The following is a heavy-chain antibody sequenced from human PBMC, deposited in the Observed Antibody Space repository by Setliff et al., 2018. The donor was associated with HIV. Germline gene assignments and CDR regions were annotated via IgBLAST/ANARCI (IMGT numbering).Heavy chain of an antibody. D-gene: IGHD3-22*01. Sequence: PGGSLRLSCAASGFTFSTYTMNWVRQAPGKGLEWVSYISSDSSTIYYADSVKGRFTISRDNAENSLYLQMNSLRVEDTAVYYCARGNYDRDYWGQGTLVTVSS. J-gene: IGHJ4*02. CDR2: ISSDSSTI. CDR1: GFTFSTYT. CDR3: ARGNYDRDY. V-gene: IGHV3-48*01.